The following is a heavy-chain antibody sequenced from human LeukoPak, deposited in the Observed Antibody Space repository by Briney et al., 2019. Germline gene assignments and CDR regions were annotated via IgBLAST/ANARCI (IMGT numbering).Heavy chain of an antibody. CDR2: ISWNSGSR. J-gene: IGHJ4*02. CDR1: GFTFDDYA. D-gene: IGHD3-10*01. V-gene: IGHV3-9*01. CDR3: ENDIGYYGLGRYYNAYFDY. Sequence: PGRSLRLSCAASGFTFDDYAMHWVRQAPGKGLEWVSGISWNSGSRGYADSVKGRFTTSRDNATNSPYLLMNSLRAEDTALYNCENDIGYYGLGRYYNAYFDYWGQGTLVTVSS.